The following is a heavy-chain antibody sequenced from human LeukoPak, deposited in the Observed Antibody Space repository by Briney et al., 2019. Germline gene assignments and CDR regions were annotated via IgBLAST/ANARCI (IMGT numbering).Heavy chain of an antibody. CDR2: FYLSGS. D-gene: IGHD4-11*01. Sequence: SETLSLTCTVSGGSIRRSYWSWIRQPPGRGLEWIGYFYLSGSNYNPSLKSRVTMSLDTSKNQFSLSLSPVTAADTAVYYCARGGPTGALDDNWFDPWGQGTLVTVSS. CDR3: ARGGPTGALDDNWFDP. V-gene: IGHV4-4*09. J-gene: IGHJ5*02. CDR1: GGSIRRSY.